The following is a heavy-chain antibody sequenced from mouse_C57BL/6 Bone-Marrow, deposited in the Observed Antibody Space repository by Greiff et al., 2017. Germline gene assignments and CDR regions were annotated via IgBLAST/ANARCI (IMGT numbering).Heavy chain of an antibody. CDR2: IDPETGGT. CDR3: TRELFTTVVANDY. CDR1: GYTFTDYE. V-gene: IGHV1-15*01. Sequence: QVQLQQSGAELVRPGASVTLSCKASGYTFTDYEMHWVKQTPVHGLEWIGAIDPETGGTAYKQKVKGKAILTADKSSSTAYMELRSLTSEDSAVYYCTRELFTTVVANDYWGQGTTLTVSS. D-gene: IGHD1-1*01. J-gene: IGHJ2*01.